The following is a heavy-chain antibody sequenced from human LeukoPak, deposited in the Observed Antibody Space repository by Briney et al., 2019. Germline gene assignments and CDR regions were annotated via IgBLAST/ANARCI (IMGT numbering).Heavy chain of an antibody. CDR1: GGTFSSYA. Sequence: SVKVSCKASGGTFSSYAISWVRQAPGQGLEWMGGIIPIFGTANYAQKFQGRVTITTDESTSTAYMELSSLRSEDAAVYYCAREYRYCSDGSCTEPRDGFDIWGQGTMVTVSS. J-gene: IGHJ3*02. D-gene: IGHD2-15*01. V-gene: IGHV1-69*05. CDR3: AREYRYCSDGSCTEPRDGFDI. CDR2: IIPIFGTA.